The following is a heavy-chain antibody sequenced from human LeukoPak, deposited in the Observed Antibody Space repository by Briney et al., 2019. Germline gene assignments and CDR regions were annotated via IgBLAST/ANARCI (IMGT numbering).Heavy chain of an antibody. Sequence: SETLSLTCTVSGGSTSSDYWSWIRQSPGKGLERVGYVYNSGDTGKNPSLKSRVTILLDTSKDQCSLKLTSVSAADTAVYYCARLKLGAYFDLWGRGTLVTVSS. V-gene: IGHV4-59*08. CDR2: VYNSGDT. J-gene: IGHJ2*01. CDR3: ARLKLGAYFDL. D-gene: IGHD3-16*01. CDR1: GGSTSSDY.